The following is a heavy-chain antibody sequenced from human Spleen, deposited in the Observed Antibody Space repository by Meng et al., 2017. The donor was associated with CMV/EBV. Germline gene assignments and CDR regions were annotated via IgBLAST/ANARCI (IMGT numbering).Heavy chain of an antibody. V-gene: IGHV3-23*01. CDR2: VSGGGTTT. D-gene: IGHD3-10*01. Sequence: SSYAMSWVRQAPGKGLEWVSAVSGGGTTTYYADSVKDRFTISRDNSKNMVYLQMNSLRAEDTAIYYCAKDQSRYYGSGSYYTHRFDYWGQGTLVTVSS. CDR1: SSYA. CDR3: AKDQSRYYGSGSYYTHRFDY. J-gene: IGHJ4*02.